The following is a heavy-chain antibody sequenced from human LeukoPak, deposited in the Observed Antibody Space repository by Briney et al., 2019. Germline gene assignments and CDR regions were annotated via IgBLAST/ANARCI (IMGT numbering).Heavy chain of an antibody. V-gene: IGHV1-2*02. J-gene: IGHJ4*02. CDR3: ARKRIAAPIDY. D-gene: IGHD6-6*01. CDR1: GYTFSTYG. Sequence: EASVKVSCKASGYTFSTYGISWVRQAPGQGLEWMGWINPNSDGTNSAQKFQGRVTMTRDTSISTVYMELSSLRPDDTAVYYCARKRIAAPIDYWGQGTLVTVSS. CDR2: INPNSDGT.